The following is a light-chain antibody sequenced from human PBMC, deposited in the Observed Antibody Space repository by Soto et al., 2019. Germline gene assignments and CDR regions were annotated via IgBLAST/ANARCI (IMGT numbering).Light chain of an antibody. J-gene: IGKJ1*01. CDR1: QSVSSW. CDR2: DAS. Sequence: MSQSPGPLSVSPGERATLSCRASQSVSSWLAWYQQKPGKAPKLLIYDASSLESGVPSRFSGSGSGTEFTLTISRLQPDDFATYYCQQYNSYPWTFGQGTKVDIK. V-gene: IGKV1-5*01. CDR3: QQYNSYPWT.